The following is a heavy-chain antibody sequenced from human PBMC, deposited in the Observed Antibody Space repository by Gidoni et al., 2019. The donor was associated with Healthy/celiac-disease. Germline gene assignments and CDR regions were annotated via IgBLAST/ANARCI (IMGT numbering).Heavy chain of an antibody. D-gene: IGHD5-18*01. V-gene: IGHV3-11*01. CDR3: ARSEGYGYKFDY. CDR1: GFPFCDYY. CDR2: ISSSGSTI. Sequence: QVHLVESGGGLVKPGVSLILSCAASGFPFCDYYMSWIRQAPGKGLEWVSDISSSGSTIYYADSVKGRFTISRDNAKNSLYLQMNSLRAEDTAVYYCARSEGYGYKFDYWGQGTLVTVSS. J-gene: IGHJ4*02.